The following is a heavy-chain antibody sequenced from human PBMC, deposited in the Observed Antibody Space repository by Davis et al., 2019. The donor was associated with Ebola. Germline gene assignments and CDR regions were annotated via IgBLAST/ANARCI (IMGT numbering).Heavy chain of an antibody. CDR2: IYHSGST. D-gene: IGHD2-15*01. V-gene: IGHV4-30-2*01. CDR1: GGSISSGGYS. Sequence: PSETLSLTCAVSGGSISSGGYSWSWIRQPPGKGLEWIGYIYHSGSTYYNPSLKSRVTISVDTSKNQFSLKLSSVTAADTAVYYCARDFLRGGRLDWGQGTLVTVSS. J-gene: IGHJ4*02. CDR3: ARDFLRGGRLD.